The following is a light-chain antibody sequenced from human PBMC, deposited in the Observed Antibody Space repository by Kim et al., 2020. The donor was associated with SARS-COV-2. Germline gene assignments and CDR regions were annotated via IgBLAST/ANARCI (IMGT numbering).Light chain of an antibody. CDR1: RGREHSDGNSY. CDR3: MQGTEWPRT. Sequence: PAAITCTSSRGREHSDGNSYLNWFHQRPGQSPRRLIYKVSNREAGVPDRFSGSGSGTSFTLNISRVEAEDVGIYYCMQGTEWPRTFGQGTKVDIK. J-gene: IGKJ1*01. CDR2: KVS. V-gene: IGKV2-30*02.